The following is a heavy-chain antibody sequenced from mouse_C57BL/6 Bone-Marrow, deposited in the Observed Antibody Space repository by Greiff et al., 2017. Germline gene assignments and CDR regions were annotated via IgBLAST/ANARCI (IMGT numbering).Heavy chain of an antibody. J-gene: IGHJ1*03. CDR2: ISYDGSN. V-gene: IGHV3-6*01. CDR3: ARAPYYYGRWYFDV. D-gene: IGHD1-1*01. Sequence: EVKVEESGPGLVKPSQSLSLTCSVTGYSITSGYYWNWIRQFPGNKLEWMGYISYDGSNNYNPSLKNRISITRDTSKNQFFLKLNSVTTEDTATYYCARAPYYYGRWYFDVWGTGTTVTVSS. CDR1: GYSITSGYY.